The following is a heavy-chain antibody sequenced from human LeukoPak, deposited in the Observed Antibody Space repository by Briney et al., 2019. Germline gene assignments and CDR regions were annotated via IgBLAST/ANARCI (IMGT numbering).Heavy chain of an antibody. CDR2: ISSSGSTI. Sequence: GGSLRLSCAASVFTFSDYYMRWIRHAPGEGRGWVSYISSSGSTIYYADSVKGRFTISRDNDKNSLYLQMNSLRAEDTAAYYCARDRLRYGDYVGLDYWGQGTLVTVSS. V-gene: IGHV3-11*01. D-gene: IGHD4-17*01. J-gene: IGHJ4*02. CDR3: ARDRLRYGDYVGLDY. CDR1: VFTFSDYY.